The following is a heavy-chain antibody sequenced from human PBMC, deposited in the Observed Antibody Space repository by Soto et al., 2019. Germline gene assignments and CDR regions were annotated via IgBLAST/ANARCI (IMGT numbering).Heavy chain of an antibody. J-gene: IGHJ6*02. CDR3: ARDAAMGDYYHYGMDV. CDR1: GYTFTGYY. V-gene: IGHV1-2*04. CDR2: INPSSGGA. D-gene: IGHD5-18*01. Sequence: ASVKVSCKASGYTFTGYYLHWVRQAPGQGIEWMGWINPSSGGANIAQKFQGWVTMTRDTSIDTAYMELTRLRSDDTAVYYCARDAAMGDYYHYGMDVWGQGTTGHVS.